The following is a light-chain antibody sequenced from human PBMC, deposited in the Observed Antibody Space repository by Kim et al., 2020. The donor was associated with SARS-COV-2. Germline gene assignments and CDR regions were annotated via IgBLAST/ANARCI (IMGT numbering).Light chain of an antibody. CDR3: QYYGRSLYT. J-gene: IGKJ2*01. Sequence: IVLTQSPGTLSLSPGERATLSCRASQSVSNNYLAWYQQKPGQAPRLLIYSVSKTATGIPDRFSGSGSGTDFTLTISRLEPEDFVVYYCQYYGRSLYTFGQGTKLEI. V-gene: IGKV3-20*01. CDR2: SVS. CDR1: QSVSNNY.